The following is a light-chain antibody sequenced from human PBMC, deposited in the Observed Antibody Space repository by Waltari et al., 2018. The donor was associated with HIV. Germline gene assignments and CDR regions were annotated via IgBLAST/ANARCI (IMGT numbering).Light chain of an antibody. V-gene: IGLV6-57*03. J-gene: IGLJ3*02. CDR3: QSFNDNNEWV. CDR2: EEN. CDR1: SGSIASNY. Sequence: NFILTQTHSVSASPGETVIISCTRSSGSIASNYVHWFQQRPGAAPTTIIYEENQRSSGIPDRFSGSIDTSSNSASLTISGLKTEDEADYYCQSFNDNNEWVVGGGTKVTVL.